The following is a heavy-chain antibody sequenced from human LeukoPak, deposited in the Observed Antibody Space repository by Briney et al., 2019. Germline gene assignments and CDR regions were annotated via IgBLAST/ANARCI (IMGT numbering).Heavy chain of an antibody. CDR1: GGSIRNSSFY. Sequence: SETLSLTCAVSGGSIRNSSFYWGWIRQPPGKGLEWIASIYNSGTTYYNPSIKSRITIFVDTSKNQVSLKLRSVTAADTAVYYCARDTRVRANFDYWGQGTLVTVSS. CDR3: ARDTRVRANFDY. V-gene: IGHV4-39*01. D-gene: IGHD1-1*01. J-gene: IGHJ4*02. CDR2: IYNSGTT.